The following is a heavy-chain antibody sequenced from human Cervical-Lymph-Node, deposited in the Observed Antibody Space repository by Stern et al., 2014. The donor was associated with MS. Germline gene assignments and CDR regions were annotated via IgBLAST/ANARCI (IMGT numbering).Heavy chain of an antibody. V-gene: IGHV5-51*01. J-gene: IGHJ4*02. CDR3: ARQRYFDY. Sequence: VQLVQSGPEVKSPGESLKISCQASGYTFTSYWIGWVRQMPGKGLEWIAIIFPGGSDIRYSPSFQGQVTISAEKSSSTAYLQWNNLKASDTAIYYCARQRYFDYWGQGTLVTVSS. CDR1: GYTFTSYW. CDR2: IFPGGSDI.